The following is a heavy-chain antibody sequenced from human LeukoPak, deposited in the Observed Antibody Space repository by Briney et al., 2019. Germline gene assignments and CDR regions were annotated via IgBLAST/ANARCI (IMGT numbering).Heavy chain of an antibody. V-gene: IGHV3-23*01. Sequence: GGSLRLSCAASGFTFSSYAMSWVRQAPGKGLEWVSDISGSGGSTYYADSVKGRFTISRDNSKNTLYLQMNSLRAEDTAVYYCAKRGERFLEWLLSYLDYWGQGTLVTVSS. D-gene: IGHD3-3*01. CDR3: AKRGERFLEWLLSYLDY. J-gene: IGHJ4*02. CDR2: ISGSGGST. CDR1: GFTFSSYA.